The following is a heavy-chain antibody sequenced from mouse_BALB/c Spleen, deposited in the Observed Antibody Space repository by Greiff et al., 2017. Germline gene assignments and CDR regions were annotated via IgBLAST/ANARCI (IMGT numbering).Heavy chain of an antibody. CDR1: GFTFSSYG. CDR2: INSNGGST. Sequence: EVHLVESGGGLVQPGGSLKLSCAASGFTFSSYGMSWVRQTPDKRLELVATINSNGGSTYYPDSVKGRFTISRDNAKNTLYLQMSSLKSEDTAMYYCAREDYGSSSYFDYWGQGTTLTVSS. J-gene: IGHJ2*01. CDR3: AREDYGSSSYFDY. V-gene: IGHV5-6-3*01. D-gene: IGHD1-1*01.